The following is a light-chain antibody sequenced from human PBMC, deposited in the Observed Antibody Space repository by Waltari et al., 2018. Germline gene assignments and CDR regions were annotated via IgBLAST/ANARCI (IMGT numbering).Light chain of an antibody. CDR1: SRAVGGYNF. Sequence: QSALTQPRSVSGSPGQSVTLSCTGTSRAVGGYNFVSWYQHHPGKAPKLMIYDVTKRPSGVSDRFAGSKSGNTASLTISGLQAEDEADYYCCSYAGTYTVLFGGGTKLTVL. V-gene: IGLV2-11*01. CDR2: DVT. J-gene: IGLJ2*01. CDR3: CSYAGTYTVL.